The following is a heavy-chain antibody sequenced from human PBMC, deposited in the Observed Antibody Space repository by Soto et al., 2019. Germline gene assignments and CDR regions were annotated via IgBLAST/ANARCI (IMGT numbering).Heavy chain of an antibody. CDR1: GGTFSSYA. J-gene: IGHJ5*02. V-gene: IGHV1-69*01. Sequence: QVQLVQSGAEVKKPGSSVKVSCKASGGTFSSYAISWVRQAPGQGLEWMGGLIPIFGTANYAQKFQGRVTITADESTSTAYMELSSLRSEDTAVYYCARDLSSIAARRWRRWFDPWGQGTLVTVSS. CDR2: LIPIFGTA. CDR3: ARDLSSIAARRWRRWFDP. D-gene: IGHD6-6*01.